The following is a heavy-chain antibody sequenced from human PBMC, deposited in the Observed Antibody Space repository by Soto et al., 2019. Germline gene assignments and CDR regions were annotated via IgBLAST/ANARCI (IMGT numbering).Heavy chain of an antibody. D-gene: IGHD3-10*01. CDR3: ARLGGSGGDSIEH. CDR2: IWYDGSKK. Sequence: QVQLVESGGGVVQPGRSLRLSCAASGFPFSKYGMHWVRQAPGKGLEWVAIIWYDGSKKYYGDSVKGRFTISRDNSKDTLFLQMYSLRADDTAMFYCARLGGSGGDSIEHWGQGTLVTVSS. J-gene: IGHJ4*02. V-gene: IGHV3-33*01. CDR1: GFPFSKYG.